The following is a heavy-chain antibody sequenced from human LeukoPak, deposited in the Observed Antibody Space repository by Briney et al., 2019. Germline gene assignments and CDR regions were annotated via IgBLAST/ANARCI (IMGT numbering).Heavy chain of an antibody. CDR1: GFTVSSFA. CDR2: LSRSGGST. V-gene: IGHV3-23*01. D-gene: IGHD4-11*01. Sequence: GGSLRLSCAAPGFTVSSFAMSWVRQAPGKGLEWVSALSRSGGSTYYADFVKGRFTISRDNFKNTLYLQMNSLRAEDTAIYYCAKGGDSNYDYFDYWGQGTLVTVSS. CDR3: AKGGDSNYDYFDY. J-gene: IGHJ4*02.